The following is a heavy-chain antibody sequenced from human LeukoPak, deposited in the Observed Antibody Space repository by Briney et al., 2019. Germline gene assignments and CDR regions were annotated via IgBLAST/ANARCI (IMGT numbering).Heavy chain of an antibody. CDR2: ISYDGSNK. Sequence: TGGSLRLSYAASGFTFSSYAMHWVRQAPGKGLEWVAVISYDGSNKYYADSVKGRFTISRDNSKNTLYLQMNSLRAEDTAVYYCARDGGYSSGWYRSWGQGTLVTVSS. V-gene: IGHV3-30-3*01. CDR3: ARDGGYSSGWYRS. CDR1: GFTFSSYA. J-gene: IGHJ4*02. D-gene: IGHD6-19*01.